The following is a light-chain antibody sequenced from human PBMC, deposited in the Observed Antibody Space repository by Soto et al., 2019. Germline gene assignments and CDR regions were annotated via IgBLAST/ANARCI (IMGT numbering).Light chain of an antibody. CDR3: QQYGTSHRT. Sequence: EIVLTQSTDTLSLSPGERATLSCRTSQSVNSNYLAWYQQKPAQAPRLLIYGASSRATGIPDRFSGSGSGTDFTLTISRLEPEDLAVYYCQQYGTSHRTFGQGTKVDI. CDR1: QSVNSNY. J-gene: IGKJ1*01. CDR2: GAS. V-gene: IGKV3-20*01.